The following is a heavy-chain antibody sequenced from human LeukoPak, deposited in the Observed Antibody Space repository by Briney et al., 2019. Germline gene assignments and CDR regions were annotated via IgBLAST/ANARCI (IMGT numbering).Heavy chain of an antibody. J-gene: IGHJ4*02. CDR1: GYTFTGYY. CDR2: INPNIGDT. V-gene: IGHV1-2*02. Sequence: VASVKVSCKASGYTFTGYYMHWVRQAPGQGLEWMGRINPNIGDTKYVQKFQGRVTMTRDTSISTAYMELSRLRSDDAAVYYCARGNKGVANDYWGQGTLVTVSS. CDR3: ARGNKGVANDY.